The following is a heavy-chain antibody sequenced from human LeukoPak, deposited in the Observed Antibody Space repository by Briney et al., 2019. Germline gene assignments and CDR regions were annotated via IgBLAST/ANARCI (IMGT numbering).Heavy chain of an antibody. J-gene: IGHJ5*02. V-gene: IGHV4-4*07. D-gene: IGHD4-17*01. CDR1: GGSISSYY. Sequence: SETLSLTCTVSGGSISSYYWNWIRQPARKGLEWIGRIYTSGRTNYNTSLKSRVTMSADTSKNQLSLKLSSVTAADTAVYYCARDRPLATVTTVDTYGFDPWGQGTLVTVSS. CDR2: IYTSGRT. CDR3: ARDRPLATVTTVDTYGFDP.